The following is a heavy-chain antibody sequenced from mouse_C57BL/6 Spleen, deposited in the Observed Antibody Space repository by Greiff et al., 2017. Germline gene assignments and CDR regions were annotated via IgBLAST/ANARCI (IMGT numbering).Heavy chain of an antibody. D-gene: IGHD2-2*01. J-gene: IGHJ3*01. V-gene: IGHV3-1*01. CDR2: ISYSGST. CDR3: ARDEDYYGYDKAWFAY. CDR1: GYSITSGYD. Sequence: EVKLVESGPGMVKPSQSLSLTCTVTGYSITSGYDWHWIRHFPGNKLEWMGYISYSGSTNYNPSLKSRISITHDTSKNHFFLKLNSVTTEDTATYYCARDEDYYGYDKAWFAYWGQGTLVTVSA.